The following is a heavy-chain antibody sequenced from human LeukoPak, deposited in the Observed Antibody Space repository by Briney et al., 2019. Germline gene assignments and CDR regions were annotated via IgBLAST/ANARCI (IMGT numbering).Heavy chain of an antibody. V-gene: IGHV3-53*01. CDR2: IYRDGST. Sequence: PGGSLRPSCAASGFTVSNNYMNWVRQAPGKGLEWVSVIYRDGSTYYADSVKGRFTISRDHSKNTLYLQMNSLRAEDTAVYSCARERYFDWRSHYFDSWGQGTLVTVSS. CDR3: ARERYFDWRSHYFDS. CDR1: GFTVSNNY. J-gene: IGHJ4*02. D-gene: IGHD3-9*01.